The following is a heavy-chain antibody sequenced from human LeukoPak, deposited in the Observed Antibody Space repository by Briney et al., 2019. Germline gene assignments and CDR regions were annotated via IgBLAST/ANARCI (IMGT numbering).Heavy chain of an antibody. CDR2: IKSKTNGETT. CDR3: TADLYVSTGYCHDY. V-gene: IGHV3-15*01. Sequence: GSLSRSCAASGFPFSNAWMSWVRQAPGKGLEWVGRIKSKTNGETTDYGAPVKGRFTISRDDSKNTLYLQMNSLKTEDTAMYYCTADLYVSTGYCHDYWGQGTLVTVSS. CDR1: GFPFSNAW. J-gene: IGHJ4*02. D-gene: IGHD3-22*01.